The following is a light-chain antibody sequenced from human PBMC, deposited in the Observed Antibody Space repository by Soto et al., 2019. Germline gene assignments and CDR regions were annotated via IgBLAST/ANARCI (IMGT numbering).Light chain of an antibody. V-gene: IGLV2-8*01. CDR2: EVN. CDR1: SSDVCGYNY. CDR3: SPYAGSSNV. Sequence: QSALTQPPSASGSPGQSVAISCTGTSSDVCGYNYVSWYQQHPGKAPKLMIYEVNKRPSGVPDRFSGSKSGNTASLTASGLQAEDEADYYGSPYAGSSNVFGPGTTLTVL. J-gene: IGLJ1*01.